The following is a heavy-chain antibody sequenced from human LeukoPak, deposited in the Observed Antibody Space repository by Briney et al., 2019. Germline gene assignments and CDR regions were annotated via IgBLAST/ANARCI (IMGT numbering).Heavy chain of an antibody. J-gene: IGHJ4*02. V-gene: IGHV3-23*01. CDR2: ISGSGGST. D-gene: IGHD5-24*01. CDR1: GLTFNNYA. Sequence: GGSLRLSCAASGLTFNNYAMSWVRQAPGKGLEWVSVISGSGGSTYYADSVKGRFTISRDNSKNTLYLQMNSLRTEDTAVYYCAKEVDGYTNYWGQGTLVTVSS. CDR3: AKEVDGYTNY.